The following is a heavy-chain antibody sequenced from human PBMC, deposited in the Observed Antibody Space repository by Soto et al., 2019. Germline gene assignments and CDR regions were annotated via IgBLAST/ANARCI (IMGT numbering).Heavy chain of an antibody. V-gene: IGHV3-33*01. CDR1: GFTFNSYG. CDR3: ARSHYYDSSGYEYYFDY. Sequence: GGSLRLSCAASGFTFNSYGMHWVRQAPGKGLEWVAVIWYDGSNKYYADSVKGRFTISRDNSKNTLYLQMNSLRAEDTAVYYCARSHYYDSSGYEYYFDYWGQGTLVTVSS. CDR2: IWYDGSNK. D-gene: IGHD3-22*01. J-gene: IGHJ4*02.